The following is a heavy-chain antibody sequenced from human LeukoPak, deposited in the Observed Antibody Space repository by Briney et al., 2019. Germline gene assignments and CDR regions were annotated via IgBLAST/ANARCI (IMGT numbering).Heavy chain of an antibody. V-gene: IGHV5-10-1*01. CDR2: IDPSESYT. J-gene: IGHJ4*02. D-gene: IGHD1-14*01. CDR3: ARLTRTLRATPEPTDY. Sequence: GAALQISSKGSGYSFTSYWTSWVRRMPGKGVEGMGRIDPSESYTNYSPSFQGHVTISADKSISTAYLQWSSLKASDPAMYYCARLTRTLRATPEPTDYWGQGTLVTVSS. CDR1: GYSFTSYW.